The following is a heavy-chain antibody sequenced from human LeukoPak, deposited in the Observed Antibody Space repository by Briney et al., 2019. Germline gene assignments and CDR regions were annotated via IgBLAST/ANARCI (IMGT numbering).Heavy chain of an antibody. D-gene: IGHD3-22*01. V-gene: IGHV1-46*01. CDR2: INPSGGST. CDR3: VKVSPPSDAFDI. J-gene: IGHJ3*02. CDR1: GYTFTSYY. Sequence: GASVKVSCKASGYTFTSYYMHWVRQAPGQGLEWMGIINPSGGSTSYAQKFQGRVTMTRDTSTSTAYMELRSLRSEDTAVYYCVKVSPPSDAFDIWGQGTMVTVSS.